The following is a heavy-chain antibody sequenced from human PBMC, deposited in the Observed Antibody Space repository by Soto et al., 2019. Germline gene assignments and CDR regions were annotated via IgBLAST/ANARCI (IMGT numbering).Heavy chain of an antibody. J-gene: IGHJ6*04. Sequence: SDTLSLTCAVSGRSFSGYYWSWIRQPPGKGLEWIGEINRSGTTNYNPSLKSRVPISADTSKDQISLKLRSATPADQAAYFCERVGGGVCGAHYCYYCYGLGGWGK. D-gene: IGHD3-10*01. CDR1: GRSFSGYY. V-gene: IGHV4-34*01. CDR2: INRSGTT. CDR3: ERVGGGVCGAHYCYYCYGLGG.